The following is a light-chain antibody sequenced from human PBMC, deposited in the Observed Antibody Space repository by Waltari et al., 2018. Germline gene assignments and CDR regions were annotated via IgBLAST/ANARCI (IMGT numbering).Light chain of an antibody. J-gene: IGLJ3*02. CDR3: AAWDDNLNGL. Sequence: QSVLTQVPSESGTPGQRVTISCSGSSSNIGKNAVNWYQQVPGTAPKLLIYANDQRPSGVPDRFSGSKSGTSASLVISGLQAEDEADYYCAAWDDNLNGLFGGGTKLTVL. CDR1: SSNIGKNA. CDR2: AND. V-gene: IGLV1-44*01.